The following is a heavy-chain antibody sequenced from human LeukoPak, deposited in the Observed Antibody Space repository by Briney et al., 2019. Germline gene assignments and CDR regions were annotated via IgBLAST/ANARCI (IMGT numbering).Heavy chain of an antibody. Sequence: GGSLRLSCAASGFTFSNHWMTWVRQAPGKGLEWVANIKQDGSDKNHVDSVKGRFTISRDNAKNSLYLQMNSLRAEDTAVYYCARDNMFHLGYWGQGTLVTVSS. CDR1: GFTFSNHW. CDR2: IKQDGSDK. CDR3: ARDNMFHLGY. J-gene: IGHJ4*02. D-gene: IGHD3-10*02. V-gene: IGHV3-7*01.